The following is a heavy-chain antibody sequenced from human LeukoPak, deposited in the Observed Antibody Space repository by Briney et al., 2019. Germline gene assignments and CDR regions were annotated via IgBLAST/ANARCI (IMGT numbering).Heavy chain of an antibody. Sequence: GGSLRLSCAASGFTLSSYEMHWVRHVPGKGLVWVSRINSDGSRTGYADSVKGRFTISRDNAKNTLYLQLNSLRAEDTSIYYCARELPREVTLDYWGQGTPVTVSS. CDR2: INSDGSRT. D-gene: IGHD2-21*02. J-gene: IGHJ4*02. V-gene: IGHV3-74*01. CDR1: GFTLSSYE. CDR3: ARELPREVTLDY.